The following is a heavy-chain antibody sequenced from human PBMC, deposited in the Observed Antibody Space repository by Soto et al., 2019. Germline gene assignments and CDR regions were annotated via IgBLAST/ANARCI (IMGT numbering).Heavy chain of an antibody. CDR1: GFTFSSYA. Sequence: PGGSLRLSCSASGFTFSSYAMHWVRQAPGKGLEYVSAISSNGGSTYYADSVKGRFTISRDNSKNTLYLQMSSLRAEDTAVYYCVKPGATDAFDIWGQGTMVTVSS. J-gene: IGHJ3*02. D-gene: IGHD1-26*01. CDR2: ISSNGGST. CDR3: VKPGATDAFDI. V-gene: IGHV3-64D*08.